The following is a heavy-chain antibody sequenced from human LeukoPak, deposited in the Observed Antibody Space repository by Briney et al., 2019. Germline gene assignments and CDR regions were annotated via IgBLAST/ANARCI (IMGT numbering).Heavy chain of an antibody. V-gene: IGHV4-4*02. CDR2: IYHSGST. Sequence: SETLSLTCAVSGGSISSSNWWSWVRQPPGKGLEWIGEIYHSGSTNYNPSLKSRVTISVDTSKNQFSLKLSSVTAADTAVYYCARVGGMVRGVIITEAYAFDIWGQGTMVTVSS. J-gene: IGHJ3*02. CDR3: ARVGGMVRGVIITEAYAFDI. CDR1: GGSISSSNW. D-gene: IGHD3-10*01.